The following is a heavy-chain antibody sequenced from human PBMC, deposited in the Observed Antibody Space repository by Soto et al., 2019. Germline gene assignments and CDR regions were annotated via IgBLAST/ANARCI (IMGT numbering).Heavy chain of an antibody. CDR3: ATDRSRPT. J-gene: IGHJ4*02. D-gene: IGHD3-16*02. CDR2: ISTKDGET. V-gene: IGHV1-18*01. Sequence: ASVKVSCKASGYTFSNYGITWVRQAPGQGLEWMGWISTKDGETNYAQKFQGRVTMTEDTSTDTAYMELSSLRSEDTAVYYCATDRSRPTWGQGTLVTVSS. CDR1: GYTFSNYG.